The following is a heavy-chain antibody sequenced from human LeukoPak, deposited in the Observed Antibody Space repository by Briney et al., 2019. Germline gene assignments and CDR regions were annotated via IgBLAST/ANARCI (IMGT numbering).Heavy chain of an antibody. CDR1: GFTFSSFA. J-gene: IGHJ3*02. D-gene: IGHD3-10*01. CDR2: IIGSGGST. CDR3: AKPFTYGTPSAFDI. V-gene: IGHV3-23*01. Sequence: PGGSLRLSCAASGFTFSSFAMNWVRQAPGKGLEWVSAIIGSGGSTFYADSVKGRFTISRDNSKNTLYLQMNSLRAEDTAVYYCAKPFTYGTPSAFDIWGQGTMVTVSS.